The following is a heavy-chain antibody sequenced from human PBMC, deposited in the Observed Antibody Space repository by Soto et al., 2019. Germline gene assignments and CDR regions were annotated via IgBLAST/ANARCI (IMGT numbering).Heavy chain of an antibody. CDR3: ANLAGGWYEAFGF. CDR2: ISSSSGTA. J-gene: IGHJ3*01. D-gene: IGHD6-19*01. CDR1: GFTFSSYS. Sequence: GGSLRLSCAASGFTFSSYSMNWVRQAPGKGLEWVSSISSSSGTAYYADSVKGRFTISRDNSRNTLDLQINSLRAEDTAVYYCANLAGGWYEAFGFWGQGTMVTVAS. V-gene: IGHV3-48*01.